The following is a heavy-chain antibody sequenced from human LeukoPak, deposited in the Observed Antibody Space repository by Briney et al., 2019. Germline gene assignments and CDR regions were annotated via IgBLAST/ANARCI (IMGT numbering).Heavy chain of an antibody. CDR2: INSDGSST. D-gene: IGHD6-13*01. J-gene: IGHJ6*03. Sequence: GGSLRLSCAASGFTFSSYWMHWVRQAPGKGLVWVSRINSDGSSTSYADSVKGRFTISRDNAKNTLYLQMNSLRAEDTAVYYCARALGYIDYYYYMDVWGKGTTVTVSS. CDR1: GFTFSSYW. CDR3: ARALGYIDYYYYMDV. V-gene: IGHV3-74*01.